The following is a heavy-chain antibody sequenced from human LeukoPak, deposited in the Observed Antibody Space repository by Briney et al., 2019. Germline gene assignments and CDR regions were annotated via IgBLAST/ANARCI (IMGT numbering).Heavy chain of an antibody. CDR3: ARERSGVGVEPLDY. V-gene: IGHV4-31*03. Sequence: PLQTLSLTCTVSGGSISSGGYYWSWIRQHPGRGLEWIGYIYYSGSTYYNPSLKSRVTISVDTSKNQFSLKLSSVTAADTAVYYCARERSGVGVEPLDYWGQGTLVTVSS. CDR2: IYYSGST. CDR1: GGSISSGGYY. D-gene: IGHD2-15*01. J-gene: IGHJ4*02.